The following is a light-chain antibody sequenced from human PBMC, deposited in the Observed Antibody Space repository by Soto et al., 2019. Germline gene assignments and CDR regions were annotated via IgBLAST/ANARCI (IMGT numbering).Light chain of an antibody. Sequence: DIQMTQSPSSLSASVGDRVTITCRASESIARHLNWYQQKPGKAPKLLIYTTSSLQSGVPSRFSGSGSGTDFTLTISSLQPEDSATYYCQQANSFPLTFGGGTKVEIK. J-gene: IGKJ4*01. CDR1: ESIARH. V-gene: IGKV1-39*01. CDR3: QQANSFPLT. CDR2: TTS.